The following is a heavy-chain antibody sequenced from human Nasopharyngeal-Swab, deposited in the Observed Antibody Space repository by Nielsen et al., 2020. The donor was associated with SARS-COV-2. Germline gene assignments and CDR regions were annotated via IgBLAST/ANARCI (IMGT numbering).Heavy chain of an antibody. V-gene: IGHV1-18*04. Sequence: ASVKVSCKASGYTFTSYGISWVRQAPGQGLEWMGWISAYNGNTNYAQKLQGRVTMTTDTSTSTAYMELRSLRSDDTAVYYCASSSSGYSSSWYYYYCMDVWGKGTTVTVSS. J-gene: IGHJ6*03. CDR2: ISAYNGNT. CDR1: GYTFTSYG. D-gene: IGHD6-13*01. CDR3: ASSSSGYSSSWYYYYCMDV.